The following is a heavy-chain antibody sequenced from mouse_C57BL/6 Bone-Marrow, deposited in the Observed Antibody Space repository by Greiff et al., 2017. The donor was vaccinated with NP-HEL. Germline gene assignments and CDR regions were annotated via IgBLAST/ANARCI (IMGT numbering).Heavy chain of an antibody. D-gene: IGHD3-2*02. J-gene: IGHJ3*01. Sequence: QVQLQQPGAELVRPGSSVKLSCKASGYTFTSYWMHWVKQRPIQGLEWIGNIDPSDSETHYNQKFKDKATLTVDKSSSTAYMQLSSLTSEDSAVYYGASSEAGSSGPWGQGTLVTVAA. V-gene: IGHV1-52*01. CDR2: IDPSDSET. CDR3: ASSEAGSSGP. CDR1: GYTFTSYW.